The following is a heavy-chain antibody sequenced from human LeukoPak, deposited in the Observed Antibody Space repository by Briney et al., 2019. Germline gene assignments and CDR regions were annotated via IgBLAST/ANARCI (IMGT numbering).Heavy chain of an antibody. CDR3: ARSHTTR. Sequence: SETLSLTCAVYGGSFSGYYWSWIRQPPGKGLEWIGEINHSGSTNYNPSLKSRVTISVDTSKNQFSLKLSSVTAADTAVYYCARSHTTRWGQGTLVTVSS. D-gene: IGHD4-17*01. CDR2: INHSGST. V-gene: IGHV4-34*01. CDR1: GGSFSGYY. J-gene: IGHJ4*02.